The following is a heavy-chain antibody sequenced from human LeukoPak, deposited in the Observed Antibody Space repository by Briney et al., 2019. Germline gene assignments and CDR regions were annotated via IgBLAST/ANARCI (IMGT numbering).Heavy chain of an antibody. Sequence: GGPLRFSCAASGFTFSNYWMSWVRQAPGKGLEWVSYISSSGSTIYYADSVKGRFTISRDNAKNSLYLQMNSLRAEDTAVYYCAELGITMIGGVWGKGTTVTISS. D-gene: IGHD3-10*02. J-gene: IGHJ6*04. CDR1: GFTFSNYW. CDR2: ISSSGSTI. CDR3: AELGITMIGGV. V-gene: IGHV3-48*03.